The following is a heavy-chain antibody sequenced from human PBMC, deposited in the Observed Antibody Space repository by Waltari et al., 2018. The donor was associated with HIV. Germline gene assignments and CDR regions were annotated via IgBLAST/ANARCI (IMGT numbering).Heavy chain of an antibody. CDR2: IYHSGST. J-gene: IGHJ4*02. CDR1: GYSISSGYY. D-gene: IGHD3-10*01. CDR3: ARVLLYYGSGSYSDY. V-gene: IGHV4-38-2*01. Sequence: QVQLQESGPGLVKPSETLSLTCAVSGYSISSGYYWGWIRQPPGEGLEWVGSIYHSGSTYYNPSLKSRVTISVDTSKNQFSLKLSSVTAADTAVYYCARVLLYYGSGSYSDYWGQGTLVTVSS.